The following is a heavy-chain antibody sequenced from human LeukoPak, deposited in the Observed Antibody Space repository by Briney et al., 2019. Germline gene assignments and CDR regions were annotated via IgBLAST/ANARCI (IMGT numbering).Heavy chain of an antibody. J-gene: IGHJ4*02. CDR1: GGTFSSYA. CDR3: ARARGVLLWFGGAIITMIVVVSCYFDY. D-gene: IGHD3-22*01. Sequence: ASVKVSCKASGGTFSSYAISWVRQAPGQGLEWMGGIIPIFGTANYAQKFQGRVTITADESTSTAYMELSSLRSEDTAVYYCARARGVLLWFGGAIITMIVVVSCYFDYWGQGTLVTVSS. V-gene: IGHV1-69*01. CDR2: IIPIFGTA.